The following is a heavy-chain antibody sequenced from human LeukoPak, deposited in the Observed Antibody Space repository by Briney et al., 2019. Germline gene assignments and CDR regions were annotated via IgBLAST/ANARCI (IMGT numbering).Heavy chain of an antibody. V-gene: IGHV3-33*01. CDR2: IWYDGSNK. CDR3: ARGRYSSSWAFQH. CDR1: GFTFSSYG. D-gene: IGHD6-13*01. Sequence: GGSLRLSCAASGFTFSSYGMHWVRQAPGKGLEWVAVIWYDGSNKYYADSVKGRFTISRDNAKNSLYLQMNSLRAEDTAVYYCARGRYSSSWAFQHWGQGTLVTVSS. J-gene: IGHJ1*01.